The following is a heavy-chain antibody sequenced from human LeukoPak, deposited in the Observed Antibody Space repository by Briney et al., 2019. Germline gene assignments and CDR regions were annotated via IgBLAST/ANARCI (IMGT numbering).Heavy chain of an antibody. CDR3: AREGIAAAGPNWFDP. V-gene: IGHV1-69*13. J-gene: IGHJ5*02. Sequence: SVKVSCKASGGTFSSYAISWVRQAPGQGLEWMGGIIPIFGTANYAQKFQGRVTITADESTSTAYMELSSLRSEGTAVYYCAREGIAAAGPNWFDPWGQGTLVTVSS. D-gene: IGHD6-13*01. CDR1: GGTFSSYA. CDR2: IIPIFGTA.